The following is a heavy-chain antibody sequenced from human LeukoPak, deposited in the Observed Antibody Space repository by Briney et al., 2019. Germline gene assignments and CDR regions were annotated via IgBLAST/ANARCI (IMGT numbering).Heavy chain of an antibody. D-gene: IGHD1-26*01. Sequence: PGGSLRLSCAASGFTFSSYWMSWVRQAPGKGLEWVANIKQDGSEKYYVDSVKGRFTISRDNAKNSLYLQMNSLRVEDTAVYYCARFAREWDLPFWGQGTLVTVSS. CDR3: ARFAREWDLPF. CDR2: IKQDGSEK. V-gene: IGHV3-7*01. CDR1: GFTFSSYW. J-gene: IGHJ4*02.